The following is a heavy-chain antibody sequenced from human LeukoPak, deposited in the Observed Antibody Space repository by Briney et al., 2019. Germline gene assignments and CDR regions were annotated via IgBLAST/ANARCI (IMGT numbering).Heavy chain of an antibody. D-gene: IGHD1-14*01. CDR2: FDPEDGET. Sequence: ASVKVSCKVSGYTLTELSMHWVRQAPGKGLEWMGGFDPEDGETIYAQKFQGRVTMTEDTSIDTAYMELSSLRSEDTAVYYCVGADGTYGNQGPDYWGQGTLVTVSS. CDR3: VGADGTYGNQGPDY. V-gene: IGHV1-24*01. J-gene: IGHJ4*02. CDR1: GYTLTELS.